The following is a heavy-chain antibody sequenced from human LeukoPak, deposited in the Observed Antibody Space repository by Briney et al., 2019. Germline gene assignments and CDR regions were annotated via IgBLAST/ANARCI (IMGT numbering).Heavy chain of an antibody. J-gene: IGHJ4*02. Sequence: GASVKVSCKASGYTFTSYAISWVRQAPGQGLEWMGGIIPIFGTANYAQKFQGRVTITADESTSTAYMELSSLRSEDTAVYYCARAKDSSGYRPDYWGQGTLVTVSS. CDR3: ARAKDSSGYRPDY. CDR2: IIPIFGTA. CDR1: GYTFTSYA. D-gene: IGHD3-22*01. V-gene: IGHV1-69*13.